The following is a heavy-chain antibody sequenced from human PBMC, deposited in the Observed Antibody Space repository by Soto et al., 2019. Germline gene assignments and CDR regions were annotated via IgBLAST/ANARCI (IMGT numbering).Heavy chain of an antibody. D-gene: IGHD5-12*01. CDR1: GGTISSYT. CDR3: ARGLEMAPFAFDI. CDR2: IIPILGIA. V-gene: IGHV1-69*02. Sequence: SVKVSCKASGGTISSYTISWVRQAPGQGLEWMGRIIPILGIANYAQKFQGRVTITADKSTSTAYMELSSLRSEDTAVYYCARGLEMAPFAFDIWGQGTMVTVSS. J-gene: IGHJ3*02.